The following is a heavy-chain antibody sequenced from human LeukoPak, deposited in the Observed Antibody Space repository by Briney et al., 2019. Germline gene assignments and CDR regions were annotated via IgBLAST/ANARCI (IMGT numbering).Heavy chain of an antibody. V-gene: IGHV4-39*02. CDR3: PITHYDILTGYHKYMDV. CDR1: GDSISSTNYY. D-gene: IGHD3-9*01. Sequence: PSETLSLTCTVSGDSISSTNYYWGWIRQPPGKGLEWIGSIYYSGSTYYNPSLKSRVTISEGTSKNHFSLKMSSVTAADTAVYYCPITHYDILTGYHKYMDVWGKGTTVTISS. J-gene: IGHJ6*03. CDR2: IYYSGST.